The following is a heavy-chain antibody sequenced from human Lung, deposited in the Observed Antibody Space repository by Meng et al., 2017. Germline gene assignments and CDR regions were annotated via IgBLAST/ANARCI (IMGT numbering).Heavy chain of an antibody. J-gene: IGHJ5*02. CDR1: GGSISTSGYY. CDR3: VRSSGWVRTGFDP. CDR2: IGHSGVT. D-gene: IGHD6-19*01. Sequence: QVQLQESGPGLVKSSQTLSLTCTVSGGSISTSGYYWGWIRQPPGKGLEWIGSIGHSGVTYYTPSLRSRVTVSIDTSKNQFFLEVTSVTAADTAVYYCVRSSGWVRTGFDPWGQGTLVTVSS. V-gene: IGHV4-39*01.